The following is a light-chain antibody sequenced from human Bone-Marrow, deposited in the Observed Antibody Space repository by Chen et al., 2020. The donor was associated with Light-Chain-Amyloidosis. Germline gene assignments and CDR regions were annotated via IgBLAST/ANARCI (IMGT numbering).Light chain of an antibody. Sequence: ELLLTQTPAPLSLSPGERATLSGRASQSVSYNLAWYHQKPGRAPRLLTYDASTRATGIPDRFSGSGSGTDFTLTISRLEPEDFAVYYCLQRSNWPSWTFGQGTRVEIK. CDR2: DAS. V-gene: IGKV3-11*01. CDR1: QSVSYN. CDR3: LQRSNWPSWT. J-gene: IGKJ1*01.